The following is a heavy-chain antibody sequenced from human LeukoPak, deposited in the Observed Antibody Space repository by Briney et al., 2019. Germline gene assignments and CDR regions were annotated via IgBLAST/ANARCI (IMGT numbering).Heavy chain of an antibody. CDR3: ARAGYCSGGSCYWFDP. Sequence: SQTLSLTCTVSGGSISSGDYYWSWIRQPPGKGLEWIGYIYYSGSTYYNPSLKSRVTISVDTSKNQFSLKLSSVAAADTAVYYCARAGYCSGGSCYWFDPWGQGTLVTVSS. CDR2: IYYSGST. V-gene: IGHV4-30-4*01. J-gene: IGHJ5*02. CDR1: GGSISSGDYY. D-gene: IGHD2-15*01.